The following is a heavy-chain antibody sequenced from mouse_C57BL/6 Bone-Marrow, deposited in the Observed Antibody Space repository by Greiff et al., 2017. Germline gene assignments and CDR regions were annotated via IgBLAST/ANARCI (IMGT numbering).Heavy chain of an antibody. Sequence: EVQLVESGGGLVKPGGSLKLSCAASGFTFSDYGMHWVRQAPEKGLEWVAYISSGSSTIYYADTVKGRFTISRDNAKNTLFLQMTSLRSEDTAMYYCARTSQFAYWGQGTLVTVSA. J-gene: IGHJ3*01. CDR3: ARTSQFAY. V-gene: IGHV5-17*01. CDR1: GFTFSDYG. CDR2: ISSGSSTI.